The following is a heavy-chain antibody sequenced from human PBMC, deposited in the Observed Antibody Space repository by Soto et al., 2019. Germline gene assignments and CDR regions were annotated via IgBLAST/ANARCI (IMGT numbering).Heavy chain of an antibody. CDR1: GGSISSYY. CDR3: ARHRYGFGFHY. Sequence: PSETLSLTCTVSGGSISSYYWSWIRQPPGKGLEWIGYVYYSGSTNYNPSLKSRVTISVDTSKNQFSLKLSSVTAADTAMYYCARHRYGFGFHYWGQGTLVTVSS. D-gene: IGHD5-18*01. V-gene: IGHV4-59*08. J-gene: IGHJ4*02. CDR2: VYYSGST.